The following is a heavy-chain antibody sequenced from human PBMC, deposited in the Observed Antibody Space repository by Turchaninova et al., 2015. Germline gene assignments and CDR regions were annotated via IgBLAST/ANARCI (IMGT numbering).Heavy chain of an antibody. CDR1: GFDFTPYG. J-gene: IGHJ4*02. D-gene: IGHD6-19*01. Sequence: LVKPGGSLRLSCATAGFDFTPYGMTWVRQAPGKGLEYVSAISTRSTSIYYADSVKGRFTISRDDAKSSVYLQMNSLRVEDTAVYYCARDYSGWSRDFWGQGTLVTVSS. CDR2: ISTRSTSI. V-gene: IGHV3-21*01. CDR3: ARDYSGWSRDF.